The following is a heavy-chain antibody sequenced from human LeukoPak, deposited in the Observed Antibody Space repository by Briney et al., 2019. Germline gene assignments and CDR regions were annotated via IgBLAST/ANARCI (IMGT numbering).Heavy chain of an antibody. CDR1: GGSMRTYY. D-gene: IGHD2/OR15-2a*01. CDR2: IYASGST. Sequence: SETLSLACTVSGGSMRTYYWSWIRQPAGKGLEWIGRIYASGSTNYNPPLKSRVTVSVDTSKNQFSLNLRSVTAADTAVYYCVREIEDAFDIWGQGTVVTVSS. CDR3: VREIEDAFDI. J-gene: IGHJ3*02. V-gene: IGHV4-4*07.